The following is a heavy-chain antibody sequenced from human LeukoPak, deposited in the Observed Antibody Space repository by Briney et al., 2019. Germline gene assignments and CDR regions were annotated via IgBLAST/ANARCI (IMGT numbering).Heavy chain of an antibody. Sequence: GASVKVSCKASGYTFTGYYMHWVRQAPGQGLEWMGWINPNSGGTNYAQKFQGRVTMTRDTSISTAYMELSRLRSDDTAVYYCARAMDDSSSWSDFDYWGQGTLVTVSS. CDR3: ARAMDDSSSWSDFDY. CDR1: GYTFTGYY. D-gene: IGHD6-13*01. CDR2: INPNSGGT. J-gene: IGHJ4*02. V-gene: IGHV1-2*02.